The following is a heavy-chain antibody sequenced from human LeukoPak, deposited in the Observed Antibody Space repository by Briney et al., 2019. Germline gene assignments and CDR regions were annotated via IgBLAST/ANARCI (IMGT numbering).Heavy chain of an antibody. CDR1: GFTFSSYA. CDR2: ISGSGGST. CDR3: AKGSSIVGATDFDY. J-gene: IGHJ4*02. V-gene: IGHV3-23*01. Sequence: GGSLRLSCAASGFTFSSYAMSWVRQAPGKGLEWVSGISGSGGSTYYADSVEGRFTISRDNSKNTLYLQMNSLRAEDTAVYYCAKGSSIVGATDFDYWGQGTLVTVSS. D-gene: IGHD1-26*01.